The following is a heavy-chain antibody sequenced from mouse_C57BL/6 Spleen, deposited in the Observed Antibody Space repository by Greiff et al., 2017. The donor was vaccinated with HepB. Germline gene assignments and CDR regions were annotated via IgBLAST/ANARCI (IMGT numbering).Heavy chain of an antibody. J-gene: IGHJ2*01. V-gene: IGHV1-54*01. CDR2: INPGSGGT. CDR1: GYAFTNYL. CDR3: ARLGPYYFDY. Sequence: VQLQHSGAELVRPGTSVKVSCKASGYAFTNYLIEWVKQRPGQGLEWIGVINPGSGGTNYNEKFKGKATLTADKSSSTAYMQLSSLTSEDSAVYFCARLGPYYFDYWGQGTTLTVSS.